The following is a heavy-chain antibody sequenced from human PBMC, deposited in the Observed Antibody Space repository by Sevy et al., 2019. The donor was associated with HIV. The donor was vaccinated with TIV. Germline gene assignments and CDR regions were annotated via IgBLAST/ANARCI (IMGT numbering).Heavy chain of an antibody. J-gene: IGHJ4*02. CDR1: GYTFTGYY. CDR2: INPNSGGT. D-gene: IGHD5-18*01. Sequence: ASVKVSCKASGYTFTGYYMHWVRQAPGQGLEWMGWINPNSGGTNYAQKFQGRVTMTRDTSISTAYMELSRLRSDDTAVYYSARYSARSGYSYGYGYWGQGTLVTVSS. V-gene: IGHV1-2*02. CDR3: ARYSARSGYSYGYGY.